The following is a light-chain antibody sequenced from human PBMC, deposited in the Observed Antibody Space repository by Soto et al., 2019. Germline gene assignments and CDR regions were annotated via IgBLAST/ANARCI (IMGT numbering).Light chain of an antibody. J-gene: IGLJ2*01. CDR1: SSNLGSNS. V-gene: IGLV1-47*01. CDR3: AAWDDSLSGVV. CDR2: RNS. Sequence: QSVLTQPPSASGTPGQRVTISWSGSSSNLGSNSVYWYQQLPGTVPQLLIYRNSERPSGVPDRFSGSKSGTSASLAISGLRSEDEADYYCAAWDDSLSGVVFGGGTKLTVL.